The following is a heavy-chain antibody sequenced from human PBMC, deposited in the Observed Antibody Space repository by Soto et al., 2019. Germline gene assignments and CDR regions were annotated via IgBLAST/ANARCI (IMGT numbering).Heavy chain of an antibody. D-gene: IGHD3-3*01. V-gene: IGHV3-21*01. CDR3: ARDGALISGVVIINYYGMDV. J-gene: IGHJ6*02. CDR2: ISSSSSYI. Sequence: GGSLRLSFAASGFTFSSYSMNWVRQAPGKGLEWVSSISSSSSYIYYADSVKGRFTISRDNAKNSLYLQMNSLRAEDTAVYYCARDGALISGVVIINYYGMDVWGQGTTVTVSS. CDR1: GFTFSSYS.